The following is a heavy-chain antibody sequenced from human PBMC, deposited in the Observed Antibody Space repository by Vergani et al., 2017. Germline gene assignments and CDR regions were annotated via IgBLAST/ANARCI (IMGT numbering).Heavy chain of an antibody. CDR1: FDSIRNLY. J-gene: IGHJ6*04. D-gene: IGHD2-2*01. CDR2: IHYSENT. CDR3: ARGDIVVVPAHQLGMDV. Sequence: QVQLQESGPGLVKSSETLSLTCSVSFDSIRNLYCNWIRQPPGKGLEWIGSIHYSENTNYNPSLKTRVTMSVDTSKNQFSLKLSSVTAADTAVYYCARGDIVVVPAHQLGMDVWGKGTTVTVSS. V-gene: IGHV4-59*08.